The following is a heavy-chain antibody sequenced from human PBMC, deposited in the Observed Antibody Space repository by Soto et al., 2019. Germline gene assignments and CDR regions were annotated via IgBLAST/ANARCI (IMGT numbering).Heavy chain of an antibody. CDR2: INHSGST. CDR3: ARVRKGLRFLEWLSYYYYGMDV. D-gene: IGHD3-3*01. Sequence: SETLSLTCAVYGGSFSGYYWSWIRQPPGKGLEWIGEINHSGSTNYNPSLKSRVTISVDTSKNQFSLKLSSVTAADTAVYYCARVRKGLRFLEWLSYYYYGMDVWGKGTTVTVSS. V-gene: IGHV4-34*01. J-gene: IGHJ6*04. CDR1: GGSFSGYY.